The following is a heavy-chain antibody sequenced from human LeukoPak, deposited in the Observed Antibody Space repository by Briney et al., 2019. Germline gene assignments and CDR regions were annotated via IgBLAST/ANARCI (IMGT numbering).Heavy chain of an antibody. V-gene: IGHV3-33*01. Sequence: GGSLILSCATSGFTLSIYGMHWVRQAPGKGLEWVAVLWADGTNHYYADSVKGRFTISRDTSKNTLYLQMDSLRAEDTAVYYCARDGPYGDYGQGDYWGQGTLVTLSS. J-gene: IGHJ4*02. CDR1: GFTLSIYG. CDR2: LWADGTNH. CDR3: ARDGPYGDYGQGDY. D-gene: IGHD4-17*01.